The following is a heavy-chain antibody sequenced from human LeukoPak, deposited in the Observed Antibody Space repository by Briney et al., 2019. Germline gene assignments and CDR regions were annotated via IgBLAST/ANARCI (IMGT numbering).Heavy chain of an antibody. D-gene: IGHD1-26*01. CDR1: GITFSNYV. V-gene: IGHV3-23*01. CDR3: AKGAKVGARNYYYMDV. CDR2: IDASGGTT. Sequence: PGGSLRLSCAASGITFSNYVMSWVRQAPGKGLEWVSPIDASGGTTFYADSVKGRFTISRDNFKNTLYLEMNSLRVEDTAVYYCAKGAKVGARNYYYMDVWGKGTTVTVSS. J-gene: IGHJ6*03.